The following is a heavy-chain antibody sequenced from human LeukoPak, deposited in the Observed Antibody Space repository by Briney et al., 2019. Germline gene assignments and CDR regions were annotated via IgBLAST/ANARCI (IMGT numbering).Heavy chain of an antibody. CDR2: ISGSGGST. J-gene: IGHJ4*02. CDR1: GFTFSSDA. D-gene: IGHD3-10*01. CDR3: ARVGYYSSGPFSYFDY. V-gene: IGHV3-23*01. Sequence: PGGSLRLSCAASGFTFSSDAMTWVRQAPGKGLEWVSSISGSGGSTYYADSVKGRFTITRDSSENTLYLQMNSLRVEDTAVYYCARVGYYSSGPFSYFDYWGQGTLVTVSS.